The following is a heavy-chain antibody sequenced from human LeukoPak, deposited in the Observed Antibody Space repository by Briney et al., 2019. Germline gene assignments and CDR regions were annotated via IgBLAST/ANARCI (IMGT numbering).Heavy chain of an antibody. J-gene: IGHJ6*03. CDR3: ASRRVAALRSNYYYYYMDV. CDR1: GGTFSSYA. CDR2: IIPIFGTA. V-gene: IGHV1-69*05. D-gene: IGHD6-6*01. Sequence: SVKVSCKASGGTFSSYAISWVRQAPGQGLEWMGGIIPIFGTANYAQKFQGRVTITTDESTSTAYMELSSLRSEDTAVYYCASRRVAALRSNYYYYYMDVWGKGTTVTVSS.